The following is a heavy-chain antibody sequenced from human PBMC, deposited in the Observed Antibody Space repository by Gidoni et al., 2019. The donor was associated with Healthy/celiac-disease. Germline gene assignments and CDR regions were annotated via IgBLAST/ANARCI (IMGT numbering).Heavy chain of an antibody. V-gene: IGHV1-2*02. J-gene: IGHJ6*03. D-gene: IGHD6-6*01. CDR1: GYTFTGSY. CDR2: INPNSGGT. Sequence: QVQLVQSGAEVKKPGASVKVSCKASGYTFTGSYMHWVRQAPGQGLEWMGWINPNSGGTNYAQKFQGRVTMTRDTSISTAYMELSRLRSDDTAVYYCARVSIAAPRSYYYYYMDVWGKGTTVTVSS. CDR3: ARVSIAAPRSYYYYYMDV.